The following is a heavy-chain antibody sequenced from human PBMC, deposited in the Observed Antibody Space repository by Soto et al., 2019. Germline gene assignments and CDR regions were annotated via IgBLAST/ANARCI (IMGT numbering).Heavy chain of an antibody. Sequence: SETLSLTCAVSAGSISRSNWWSWVRQPPGKGLEWIGEIYHSGSTNYNPSLKSRVTISVDKYKNQFSLKLSSVTAADTAVYYCARTSGSYYSYWFDPWGQGTLVTVSS. CDR2: IYHSGST. CDR1: AGSISRSNW. D-gene: IGHD1-26*01. V-gene: IGHV4-4*02. J-gene: IGHJ5*02. CDR3: ARTSGSYYSYWFDP.